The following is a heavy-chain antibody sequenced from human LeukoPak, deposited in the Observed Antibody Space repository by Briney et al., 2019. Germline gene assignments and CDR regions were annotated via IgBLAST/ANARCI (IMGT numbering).Heavy chain of an antibody. CDR1: GGSISSGDYY. J-gene: IGHJ4*02. CDR2: IYCSGST. CDR3: ARSNIVGATSPFDY. V-gene: IGHV4-30-4*08. Sequence: PSQTLSLTCTVSGGSISSGDYYWSWIRQPPGKGLEWIGYIYCSGSTYYNPSLKSRVTISVDTSKNQFSLKLSSVTAADTAVYYCARSNIVGATSPFDYWGQGTLVTVSS. D-gene: IGHD1-26*01.